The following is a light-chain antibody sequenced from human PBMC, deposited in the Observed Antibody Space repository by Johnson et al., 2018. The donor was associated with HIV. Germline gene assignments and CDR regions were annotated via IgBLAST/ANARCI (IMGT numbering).Light chain of an antibody. CDR3: GTWDSSLSAYV. J-gene: IGLJ1*01. V-gene: IGLV1-51*02. Sequence: QFVLTQPPSMSAAPGQKVTISCSGSSSNIGNNYVSWYKQFPGTAPKLLMYENNKRPSGIPDRFSGSKSGTSATLGITGLQTGDEADYYCGTWDSSLSAYVFGTGTKVTVL. CDR2: ENN. CDR1: SSNIGNNY.